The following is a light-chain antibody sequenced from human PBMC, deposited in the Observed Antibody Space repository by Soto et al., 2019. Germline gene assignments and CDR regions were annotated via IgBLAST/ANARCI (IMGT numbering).Light chain of an antibody. J-gene: IGKJ1*01. CDR3: MQGTHWPRT. Sequence: DVVMTQSPLSLPVTLGQPASISCRSSQSLVYSDGNTYLNWFQQRPGQSPRRLIYKVSNRDSGVPDRFSGSGSVTDFTLKISRVEAEDVGVCYCMQGTHWPRTFGQGTKVEIK. CDR2: KVS. V-gene: IGKV2-30*01. CDR1: QSLVYSDGNTY.